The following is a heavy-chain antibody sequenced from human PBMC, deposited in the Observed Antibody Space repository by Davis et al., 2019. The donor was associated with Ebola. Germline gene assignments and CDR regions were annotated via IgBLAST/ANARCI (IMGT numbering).Heavy chain of an antibody. V-gene: IGHV3-74*01. CDR3: ASYVVG. CDR1: GFTFSDNW. J-gene: IGHJ4*02. Sequence: GESLKISCRVSGFTFSDNWMSWVRPVPGTGLIWVSSINRDGTTNTYVDSVKGRFTGSRNNAKSMLYLQRSSLRVEDAAVYSCASYVVGWGRGTLVTVSS. D-gene: IGHD2-15*01. CDR2: INRDGTTN.